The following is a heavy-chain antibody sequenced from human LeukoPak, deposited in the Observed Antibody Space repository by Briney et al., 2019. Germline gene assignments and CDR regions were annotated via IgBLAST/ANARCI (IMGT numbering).Heavy chain of an antibody. CDR1: GYSFTDYY. CDR2: INPNSGGT. D-gene: IGHD3-22*01. Sequence: ASVKVSCKASGYSFTDYYMHWIRQAPGQGLECMGQINPNSGGTNYAQKFQGRVTMTRDTSISTVYMELSSLRSDDTAEYYCAKDYYDSFWRGMDVWGQGTTVTVSS. J-gene: IGHJ6*02. CDR3: AKDYYDSFWRGMDV. V-gene: IGHV1-2*06.